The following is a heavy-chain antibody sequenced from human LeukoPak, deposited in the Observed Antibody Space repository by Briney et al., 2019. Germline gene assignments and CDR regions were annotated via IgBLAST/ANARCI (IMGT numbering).Heavy chain of an antibody. J-gene: IGHJ4*02. Sequence: QSGGSLRLSCSASGFTLRSYAMGWVRQAPGKGLEWVSALSDTGDKTYYAVSVKGRFTISRDNSRNTLYLQMSRLRAEDTALFYCAKMTDSTPYSSGTFDSWGQGTLVTVSS. V-gene: IGHV3-23*01. D-gene: IGHD3-10*01. CDR1: GFTLRSYA. CDR2: LSDTGDKT. CDR3: AKMTDSTPYSSGTFDS.